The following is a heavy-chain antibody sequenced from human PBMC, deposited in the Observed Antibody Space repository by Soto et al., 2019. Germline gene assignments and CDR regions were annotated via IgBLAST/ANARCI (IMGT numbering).Heavy chain of an antibody. CDR1: GYTFTSYG. CDR3: ARDHGGGGYSSYDGGNWFDP. D-gene: IGHD5-12*01. J-gene: IGHJ5*02. V-gene: IGHV1-18*01. CDR2: ISAYNGNT. Sequence: QVQLVQSGAEVKKPGASVKVSCKASGYTFTSYGISWVRQAPGQGLEWMGWISAYNGNTNYAQKIQGRVTMTTDTSTRTAYMELRSLRSDDTAVYYCARDHGGGGYSSYDGGNWFDPWGQGTLVTVSS.